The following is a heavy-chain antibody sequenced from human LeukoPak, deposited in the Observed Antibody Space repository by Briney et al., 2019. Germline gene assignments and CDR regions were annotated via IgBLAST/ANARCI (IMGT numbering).Heavy chain of an antibody. CDR3: AKDIAAAGN. J-gene: IGHJ4*02. Sequence: GGSLRLSCAASGFTLSSYAMSWVRQAPGEGLEWVSAISGSGGSTYYADSVKGRFTISRDNSKNTLYLQMNSLRAEATAVYYCAKDIAAAGNWGQGTLVTVSS. CDR1: GFTLSSYA. D-gene: IGHD6-13*01. CDR2: ISGSGGST. V-gene: IGHV3-23*01.